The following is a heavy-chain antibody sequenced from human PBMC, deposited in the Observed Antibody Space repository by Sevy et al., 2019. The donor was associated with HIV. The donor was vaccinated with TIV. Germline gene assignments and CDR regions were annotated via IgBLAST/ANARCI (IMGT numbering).Heavy chain of an antibody. D-gene: IGHD3-16*02. J-gene: IGHJ5*02. CDR1: GFTFSSYE. Sequence: GGSLRLSCTASGFTFSSYEMNWVRQAPGKGLEWVSYISNSGSTIHYSDSVKGRFTISRDNAKNSLYLQMNSLRAEDTAVYYCARETEYYDYIWGSYRPRGWFDPWGQGTLVTVSS. V-gene: IGHV3-48*03. CDR3: ARETEYYDYIWGSYRPRGWFDP. CDR2: ISNSGSTI.